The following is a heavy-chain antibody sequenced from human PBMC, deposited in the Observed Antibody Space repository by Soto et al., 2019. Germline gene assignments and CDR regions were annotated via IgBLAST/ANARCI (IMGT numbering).Heavy chain of an antibody. V-gene: IGHV4-34*01. J-gene: IGHJ4*02. Sequence: SQTLSLTCAVYGGSFNGYYWIGIRQPPRKTLEWIGEINHSGSTNYNPSLKSRVTISVDTSKNQFSLKLSSVTAADTAVYYCATVGYLGYCSSTRCPNFDYWGQGTLVTVS. CDR1: GGSFNGYY. CDR3: ATVGYLGYCSSTRCPNFDY. CDR2: INHSGST. D-gene: IGHD2-2*01.